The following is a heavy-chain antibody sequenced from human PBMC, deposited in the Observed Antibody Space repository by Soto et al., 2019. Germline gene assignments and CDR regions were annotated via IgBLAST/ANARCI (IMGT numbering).Heavy chain of an antibody. D-gene: IGHD2-15*01. Sequence: QVQLQESGPGLVKPSQTLSLTCTVSGGSISSGGYYWSWIRQHPGKGLKWIGNIYYSGSTYYNPSVKSRVNISVDTAKNEFSLKVSSVTAADTAVYYCASDCSGGSGTDRCDPWGQGTLVTVSS. CDR2: IYYSGST. J-gene: IGHJ5*02. CDR1: GGSISSGGYY. V-gene: IGHV4-31*03. CDR3: ASDCSGGSGTDRCDP.